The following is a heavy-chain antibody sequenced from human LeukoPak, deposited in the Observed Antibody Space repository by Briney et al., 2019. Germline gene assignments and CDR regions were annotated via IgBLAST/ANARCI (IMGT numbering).Heavy chain of an antibody. V-gene: IGHV3-7*01. D-gene: IGHD1-26*01. Sequence: KQDGSEKYYVDSVKGRFTISRDNAKNSLYLQMNSLRAEDTAVYYCARDEYSGSYFPANFDYWGQGTLVTVSS. CDR2: KQDGSEK. CDR3: ARDEYSGSYFPANFDY. J-gene: IGHJ4*02.